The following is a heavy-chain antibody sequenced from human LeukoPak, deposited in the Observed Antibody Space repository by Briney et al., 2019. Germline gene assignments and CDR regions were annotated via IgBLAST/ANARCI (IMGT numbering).Heavy chain of an antibody. CDR2: ISRSSSTI. Sequence: GGSLRLSCAASGFTFSSYSMNWVRQAPGKGLEWVSYISRSSSTIYYADSVRGRFTISRDNAKNSLYLQMNSLRAEDTAVYYCAMFVVVTRGYDYWGQGTLVTVSS. CDR1: GFTFSSYS. CDR3: AMFVVVTRGYDY. V-gene: IGHV3-48*04. J-gene: IGHJ4*02. D-gene: IGHD2-21*02.